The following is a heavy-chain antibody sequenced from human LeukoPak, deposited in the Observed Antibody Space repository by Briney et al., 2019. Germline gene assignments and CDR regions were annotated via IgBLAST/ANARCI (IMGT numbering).Heavy chain of an antibody. D-gene: IGHD6-6*01. Sequence: GRPLRLSCAASGFTFDDYAMHWVRQAPGKGLEWVSGISWNSGSIGYADSVKGRFTISRDNAKNSLYLQMNSLRAEDMALYYCAKGGAGSSSSELDYWGQGTLVTVSS. V-gene: IGHV3-9*03. CDR2: ISWNSGSI. J-gene: IGHJ4*02. CDR1: GFTFDDYA. CDR3: AKGGAGSSSSELDY.